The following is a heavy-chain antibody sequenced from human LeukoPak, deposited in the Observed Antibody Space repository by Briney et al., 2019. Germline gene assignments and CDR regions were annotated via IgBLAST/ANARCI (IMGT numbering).Heavy chain of an antibody. Sequence: PGGSLRLSCAVSGFPVSDSYMSWVRQAPAKGLEWVSAIYTGGSTYYADSVKGRFTISIDNSKNTVYLQMNSLRAEDTAVYYCARMPTIALYYFDYWGQGTLVTVSS. CDR2: IYTGGST. D-gene: IGHD5-24*01. CDR1: GFPVSDSY. V-gene: IGHV3-66*01. J-gene: IGHJ4*02. CDR3: ARMPTIALYYFDY.